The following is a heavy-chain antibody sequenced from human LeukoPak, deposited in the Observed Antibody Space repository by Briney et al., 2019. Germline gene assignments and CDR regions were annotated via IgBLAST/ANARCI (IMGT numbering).Heavy chain of an antibody. CDR3: ARGMVSNWLDP. D-gene: IGHD2-8*01. V-gene: IGHV4-39*07. CDR1: GGSINSNSYY. J-gene: IGHJ5*02. CDR2: IYYSGST. Sequence: SETLSLTCTVSGGSINSNSYYWGWIRQPPGKGLEWIGTIYYSGSTYFNPSLKSRVTISIDTSKNQFSLKLRSVTAADTALYYCARGMVSNWLDPWGQGTLVTVSS.